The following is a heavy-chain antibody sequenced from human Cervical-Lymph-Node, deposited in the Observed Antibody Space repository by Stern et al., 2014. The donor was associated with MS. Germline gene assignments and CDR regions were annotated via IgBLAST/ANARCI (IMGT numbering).Heavy chain of an antibody. CDR3: ARDNWNDWRYGMDV. CDR2: ISSTSSYI. CDR1: GFTLSSYS. Sequence: EVQLVQSGGGLVKPGGSLRLSCEASGFTLSSYSVNWVRQAPGKGLEWVSSISSTSSYIFYADSVKGRFTISRDNAKNSLYLQMNSLRVEDAAVYYCARDNWNDWRYGMDVWGQGTTVTVS. D-gene: IGHD1-1*01. V-gene: IGHV3-21*01. J-gene: IGHJ6*02.